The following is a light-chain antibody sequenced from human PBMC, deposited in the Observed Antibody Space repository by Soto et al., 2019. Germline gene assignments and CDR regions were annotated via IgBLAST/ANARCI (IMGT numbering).Light chain of an antibody. Sequence: QLVLTQPPSVSGAPGQRVTISCTGSSSNIGAGYDVHWYQQLPGTAPKLLIYGNSNRPSGVPDRFSGSKSGTSASLAITGLQAEDEADYYRQSYDSSLSAPVFGTGTKLTVL. CDR3: QSYDSSLSAPV. J-gene: IGLJ1*01. CDR2: GNS. V-gene: IGLV1-40*01. CDR1: SSNIGAGYD.